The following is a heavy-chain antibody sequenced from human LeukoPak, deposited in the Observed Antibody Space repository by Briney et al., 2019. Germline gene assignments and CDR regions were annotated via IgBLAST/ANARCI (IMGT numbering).Heavy chain of an antibody. CDR3: TRMDDTSGKNWFDP. CDR1: GFTFSSYW. D-gene: IGHD3-22*01. V-gene: IGHV3-74*01. CDR2: IDNDGSRT. Sequence: GGSLRLSCAASGFTFSSYWMHWVRQAPGKGLVWVSRIDNDGSRTNYADSVRGRFTISRDNAKNTVYLQMNSLRAEDTAMYYCTRMDDTSGKNWFDPWGQGALVTVSS. J-gene: IGHJ5*02.